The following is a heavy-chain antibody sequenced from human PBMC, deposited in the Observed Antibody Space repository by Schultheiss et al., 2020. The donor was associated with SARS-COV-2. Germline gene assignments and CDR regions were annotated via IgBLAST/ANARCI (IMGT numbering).Heavy chain of an antibody. V-gene: IGHV4-39*01. CDR3: ARHGGASSLNWSDP. Sequence: SETLSLICAVSGDSIRRSRYYWGWIRQSPEKGLEWTGSIYYDGSTDYNPSLRSRVTISLDTSKNQFSLTLTSVTAADTAVYYCARHGGASSLNWSDPWGQGTLVTVSS. CDR1: GDSIRRSRYY. J-gene: IGHJ5*02. D-gene: IGHD1-26*01. CDR2: IYYDGST.